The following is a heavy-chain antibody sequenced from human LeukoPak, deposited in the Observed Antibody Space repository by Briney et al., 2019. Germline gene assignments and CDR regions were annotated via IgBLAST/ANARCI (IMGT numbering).Heavy chain of an antibody. D-gene: IGHD3-10*01. CDR2: ISAGGSTI. CDR1: GFTFSDYY. J-gene: IGHJ5*02. V-gene: IGHV3-11*01. Sequence: GGSLRLSCAASGFTFSDYYMSWIRQAPGKGLEWVSYISAGGSTIYYADSVKGRFTVSRDNAKNSLYLQMNSLRVEDTAMYYCANYYGSGQTRNWFDPWGQGTQVTVSS. CDR3: ANYYGSGQTRNWFDP.